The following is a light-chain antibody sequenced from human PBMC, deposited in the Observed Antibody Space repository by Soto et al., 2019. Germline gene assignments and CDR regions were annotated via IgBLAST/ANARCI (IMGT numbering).Light chain of an antibody. J-gene: IGKJ1*01. CDR2: KAS. CDR1: QSISSW. Sequence: IQMTQSPSTLSASVGDRVTLTCRASQSISSWLAWYQQKPGKAPKLLIYKASSLESGVPSRFSGSGSGTEFTLTISSLQPDDFATYYCQQYNSYSWTFGQGTKVDIK. CDR3: QQYNSYSWT. V-gene: IGKV1-5*03.